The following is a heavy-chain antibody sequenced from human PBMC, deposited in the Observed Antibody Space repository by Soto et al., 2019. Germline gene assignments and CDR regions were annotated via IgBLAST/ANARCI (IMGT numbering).Heavy chain of an antibody. J-gene: IGHJ4*02. V-gene: IGHV4-34*01. CDR2: INHSGST. CDR1: GGSFSGYY. D-gene: IGHD2-15*01. CDR3: ARDPKIRYCSGGSRAPGYFDY. Sequence: SETLSLPCAVYGGSFSGYYWSWIRQPPGKGLEWIGEINHSGSTNYNPSLKSRVTISVDTSKNQFSLKLSSVTAADTAVYYCARDPKIRYCSGGSRAPGYFDYWGQGTLVTVSS.